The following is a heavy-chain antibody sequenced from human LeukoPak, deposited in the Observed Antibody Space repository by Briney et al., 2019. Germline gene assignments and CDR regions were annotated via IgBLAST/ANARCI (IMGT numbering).Heavy chain of an antibody. J-gene: IGHJ4*02. D-gene: IGHD4-17*01. CDR3: AREVYGDYVDY. V-gene: IGHV4-31*11. CDR2: IYYSGST. CDR1: GGSISSGGYY. Sequence: KTSQTLSLTCAVSGGSISSGGYYWSWIRQHPGKGLEWIGYIYYSGSTYYNPSLKSRVTISVDTSKNQFSLKLSSVTAADTAVYYCAREVYGDYVDYWGQGTLVTVSS.